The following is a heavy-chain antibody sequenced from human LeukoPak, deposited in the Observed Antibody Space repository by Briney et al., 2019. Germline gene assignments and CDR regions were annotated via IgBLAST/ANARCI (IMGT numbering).Heavy chain of an antibody. CDR1: GYTFTSYY. V-gene: IGHV1-46*01. CDR2: INPSGGST. CDR3: ARENPAAVPFDY. Sequence: ASVKVSCKASGYTFTSYYMHWVRQAPGQGLEWMGIINPSGGSTSYAQKFQGRVAMTRDTSTSTVYMELSSLRSKDTAVYYCARENPAAVPFDYWGQGTLVTVSS. J-gene: IGHJ4*02. D-gene: IGHD6-13*01.